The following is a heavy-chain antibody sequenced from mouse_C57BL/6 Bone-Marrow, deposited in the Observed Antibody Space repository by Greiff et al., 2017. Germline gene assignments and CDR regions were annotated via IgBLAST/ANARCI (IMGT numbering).Heavy chain of an antibody. CDR1: GYTFTSYW. CDR2: INPSNGGT. D-gene: IGHD3-2*02. Sequence: QVQLQQPGTELVKPGASVKLSCKASGYTFTSYWMHWVKQRPGQGLEWIGNINPSNGGTTYNEKFKSKATLTVDKSSSTAYMQLSSLTSEDSAVYYCARGGGSSGYYYAMDYWGQGTSVTVAS. CDR3: ARGGGSSGYYYAMDY. J-gene: IGHJ4*01. V-gene: IGHV1-53*01.